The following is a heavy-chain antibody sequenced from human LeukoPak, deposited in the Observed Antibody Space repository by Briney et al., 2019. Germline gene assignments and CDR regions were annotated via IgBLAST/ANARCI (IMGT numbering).Heavy chain of an antibody. CDR2: IYSGGST. Sequence: GGSLRLSCAASGFTFSSNYMSWVRQAPGKGLGWVSVIYSGGSTYYADSVKGRFTISRDNSKNTLYLQMNSLRAEDTAVYYCARSEKAADAFDIWGQGTMVTVSS. D-gene: IGHD1-14*01. CDR3: ARSEKAADAFDI. J-gene: IGHJ3*02. CDR1: GFTFSSNY. V-gene: IGHV3-53*01.